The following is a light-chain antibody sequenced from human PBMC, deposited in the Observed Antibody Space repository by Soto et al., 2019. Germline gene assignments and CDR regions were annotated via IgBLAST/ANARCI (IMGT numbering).Light chain of an antibody. J-gene: IGKJ2*01. CDR3: QQYGSSPPYT. CDR1: QSVSSSY. Sequence: EIVLTQSPGTLSLSPGERATLSCRASQSVSSSYLACYLQKPGQTPRLLIYGASSRATGIPHRFSGSGSGTDFTLTISRLEPEDLAVYYCQQYGSSPPYTFGQGTKLEIK. V-gene: IGKV3-20*01. CDR2: GAS.